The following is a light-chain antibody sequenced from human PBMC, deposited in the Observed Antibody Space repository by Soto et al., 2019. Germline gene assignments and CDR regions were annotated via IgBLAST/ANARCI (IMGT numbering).Light chain of an antibody. Sequence: QAVVTQPPSVSAAPGQKVTISCSGSNSNIGGNYVSWYQHLPGTAPKLLIYENNKRPSGIPDRFSGSKSDTSATLGITGLQTGDEADYYCGTWDNSLSAGVFGGGTKLTVL. CDR2: ENN. V-gene: IGLV1-51*02. CDR3: GTWDNSLSAGV. J-gene: IGLJ3*02. CDR1: NSNIGGNY.